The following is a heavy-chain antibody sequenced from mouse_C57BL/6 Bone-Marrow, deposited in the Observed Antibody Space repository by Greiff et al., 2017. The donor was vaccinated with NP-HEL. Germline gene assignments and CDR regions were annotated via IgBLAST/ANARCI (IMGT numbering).Heavy chain of an antibody. CDR1: GYTFTSYW. J-gene: IGHJ2*01. D-gene: IGHD1-1*01. CDR3: TRPLPDYGSSYPHY. V-gene: IGHV1-5*01. CDR2: IYPGNSDT. Sequence: EVQLQQSGTVLARPGASVKMSCKTSGYTFTSYWMHWVKQRPGQGLEWIGAIYPGNSDTSYNQKFKGKAKLTAVTSASTAYMELSSLTNEDSAVYYCTRPLPDYGSSYPHYWGQGTTLTVSS.